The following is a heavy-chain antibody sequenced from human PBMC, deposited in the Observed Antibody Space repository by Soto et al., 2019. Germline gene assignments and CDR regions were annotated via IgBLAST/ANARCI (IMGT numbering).Heavy chain of an antibody. J-gene: IGHJ3*02. Sequence: SLRLSCAASGFTFDDYAMHWVRQAPGKGLEWVSGISWNSGSIGYADSVKGRFTISRDNAKNSLYLQMNSLRAEDTALYYCARTRITIFGPNAFDIWGQGTMLTVSS. V-gene: IGHV3-9*01. CDR3: ARTRITIFGPNAFDI. CDR2: ISWNSGSI. CDR1: GFTFDDYA. D-gene: IGHD3-3*01.